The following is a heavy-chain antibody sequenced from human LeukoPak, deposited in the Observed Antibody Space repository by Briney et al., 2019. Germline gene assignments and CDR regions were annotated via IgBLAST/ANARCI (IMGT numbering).Heavy chain of an antibody. V-gene: IGHV3-7*01. CDR2: IRQDGREK. J-gene: IGHJ4*02. Sequence: GGTLRLSCAASGFTVSSYWMSWVRQAPGKGLEWVANIRQDGREKYYVDSVKGRFTISRDNAKNSLYLQMNSLRAEDTAVYYCARGEPLVVVAAAVPIFDYWGQGTLVTVSS. D-gene: IGHD2-2*02. CDR1: GFTVSSYW. CDR3: ARGEPLVVVAAAVPIFDY.